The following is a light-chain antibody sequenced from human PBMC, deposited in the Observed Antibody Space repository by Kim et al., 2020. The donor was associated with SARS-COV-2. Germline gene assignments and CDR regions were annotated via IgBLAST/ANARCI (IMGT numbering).Light chain of an antibody. CDR3: SSYSDSISYV. J-gene: IGLJ1*01. CDR1: SSDVGAYDH. Sequence: QSALTQPPSASGSPGQSVTISCTGTSSDVGAYDHVSWYRQHPGKAPKLMIYEVSNRPSGVPDRFSGSKSGNTASLTVSGLQAEDEADCYCSSYSDSISYVFGTGTKVTVL. V-gene: IGLV2-8*01. CDR2: EVS.